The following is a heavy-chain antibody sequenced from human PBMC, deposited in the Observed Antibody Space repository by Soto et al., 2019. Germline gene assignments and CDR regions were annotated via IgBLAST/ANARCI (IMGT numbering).Heavy chain of an antibody. Sequence: PGGSLRLSCAASGFSFSTYGMHWVRQAPGKGLEWVAFISNDGSNKYYADSVKGRFTISRDNSKNTLYLQMNSLRAEDTAVYYCAKGGDGYNEFDYRGQGTLVTVSS. V-gene: IGHV3-30*18. CDR3: AKGGDGYNEFDY. D-gene: IGHD5-12*01. CDR1: GFSFSTYG. J-gene: IGHJ4*02. CDR2: ISNDGSNK.